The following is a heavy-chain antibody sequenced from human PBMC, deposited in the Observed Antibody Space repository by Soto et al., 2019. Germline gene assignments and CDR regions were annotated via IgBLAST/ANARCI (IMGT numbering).Heavy chain of an antibody. V-gene: IGHV1-69*02. CDR3: ARAVGTDDYFDY. J-gene: IGHJ4*02. CDR1: GGTFSSYT. Sequence: QVQLVQSGAEVKKPGSSVKVSCKASGGTFSSYTISWVRQAPGQGLEWMGRIIPILGIANYAQKFQGRVTITADKSTSTAYMELSSLRSEDAAVYCCARAVGTDDYFDYWGQGTLVTVSS. CDR2: IIPILGIA. D-gene: IGHD1-1*01.